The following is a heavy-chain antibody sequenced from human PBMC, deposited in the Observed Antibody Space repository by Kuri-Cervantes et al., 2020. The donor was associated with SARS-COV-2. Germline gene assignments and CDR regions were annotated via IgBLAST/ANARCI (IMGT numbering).Heavy chain of an antibody. J-gene: IGHJ4*02. CDR3: AREHCSSTNCYGLDY. CDR2: ISGSGGST. D-gene: IGHD2-2*01. V-gene: IGHV3-23*01. CDR1: GFTFSSYA. Sequence: GGSLRPSCAASGFTFSSYAMSWVRQAPGKGLEWVSAISGSGGSTYYADSVKGRFTISRDNSKNTLYLQKNSLRAEGTAVYYCAREHCSSTNCYGLDYWGQGTLVTVSS.